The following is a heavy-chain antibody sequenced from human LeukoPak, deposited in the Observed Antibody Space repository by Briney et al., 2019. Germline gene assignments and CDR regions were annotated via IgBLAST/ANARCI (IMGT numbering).Heavy chain of an antibody. V-gene: IGHV1-69*04. CDR2: IIPILGIA. J-gene: IGHJ4*02. D-gene: IGHD6-19*01. CDR1: GGTFSSYT. CDR3: ARDSSSGWRPFDY. Sequence: SVKVSCKASGGTFSSYTISWVRQAPGQGHEWMGRIIPILGIANYAQKFQGRVTITADKSTSTAYMELSSLRSEDTAVYYCARDSSSGWRPFDYWGQGTLVTVSS.